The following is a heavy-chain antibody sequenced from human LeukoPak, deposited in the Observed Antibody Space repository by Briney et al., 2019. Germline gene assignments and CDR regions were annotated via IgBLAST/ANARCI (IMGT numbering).Heavy chain of an antibody. Sequence: GGSLRLSCAASGFTFSDFWMHWVRQAPGKGLVWVSRINSGGTVTNYADSVKGRLTISRDNAKNTPYLQMNSLRAEDTAVYYCAREPPTNRDSSNYGNWGQGTLVTVSS. CDR2: INSGGTVT. V-gene: IGHV3-74*01. J-gene: IGHJ4*02. CDR1: GFTFSDFW. CDR3: AREPPTNRDSSNYGN. D-gene: IGHD4-11*01.